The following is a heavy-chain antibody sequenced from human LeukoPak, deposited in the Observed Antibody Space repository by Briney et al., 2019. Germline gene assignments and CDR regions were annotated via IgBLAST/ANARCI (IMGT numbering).Heavy chain of an antibody. Sequence: GESLQISCKGSGYRFSNYWIGWVRQMPGKGLEWMGIIYPSDSDTRYSPSFQGQVTISADKSISTAYLQWSSLKASDTAMYYCARLGTCSSSSCYRSDYYCYGMDVWGQGTTVTVSS. D-gene: IGHD2-2*02. CDR1: GYRFSNYW. V-gene: IGHV5-51*01. CDR2: IYPSDSDT. J-gene: IGHJ6*02. CDR3: ARLGTCSSSSCYRSDYYCYGMDV.